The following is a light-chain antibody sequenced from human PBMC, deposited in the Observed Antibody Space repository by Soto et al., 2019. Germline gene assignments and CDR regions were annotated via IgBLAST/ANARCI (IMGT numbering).Light chain of an antibody. CDR3: SSYTSSRTLYV. Sequence: QSVLTQPASVSGSPGQSITISCTGTRSDVGGYKYVSWYQQHPGKAPKLMIYEVSNRPSGVSNRFSGSKSGNTASLTISGLQAEDEADYYRSSYTSSRTLYVFGTGTKVTVL. V-gene: IGLV2-14*01. CDR1: RSDVGGYKY. CDR2: EVS. J-gene: IGLJ1*01.